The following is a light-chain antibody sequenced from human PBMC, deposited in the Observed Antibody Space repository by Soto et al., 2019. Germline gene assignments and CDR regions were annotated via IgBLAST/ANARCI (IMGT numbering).Light chain of an antibody. CDR1: QSVSSSY. V-gene: IGKV3-20*01. CDR2: GAS. Sequence: EIVLTQSPGTLSSSPGERATLSCRASQSVSSSYLAWYQQKPGQAPRLLIYGASSRATGIPDRFSGSGSGTDFTFTISRLEPEDFAVYYCQQYGSSPEYTFGQGTKLEIK. CDR3: QQYGSSPEYT. J-gene: IGKJ2*01.